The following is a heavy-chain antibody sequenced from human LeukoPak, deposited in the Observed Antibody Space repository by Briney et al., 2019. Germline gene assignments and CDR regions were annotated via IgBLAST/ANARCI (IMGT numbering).Heavy chain of an antibody. V-gene: IGHV3-48*03. CDR3: ARWGHSDYSSFPTKFDY. CDR1: GFTFSSLQ. J-gene: IGHJ4*02. D-gene: IGHD4-11*01. CDR2: IGGGDSQI. Sequence: GGSLRLSCAASGFTFSSLQMTWVRQAPGKGLEWVSYIGGGDSQIFYADSVMGRFTISRDNAKNSLYLQMSSLRAEDTAIYYCARWGHSDYSSFPTKFDYWGQGILVTVSS.